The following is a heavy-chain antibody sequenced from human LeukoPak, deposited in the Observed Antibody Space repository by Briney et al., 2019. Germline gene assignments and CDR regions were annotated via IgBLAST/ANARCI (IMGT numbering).Heavy chain of an antibody. Sequence: SQTLSLTCTVSGGSISSGGYYWSWIRQHPGKGLEWIGYIYYSGSTYYNPSLKSRVTISVDTSKNQFSLKLSSVTAADTAVYYCARDSPWRLKRVIAVAGLDYWGQGTLVTVSS. CDR2: IYYSGST. D-gene: IGHD6-19*01. CDR1: GGSISSGGYY. CDR3: ARDSPWRLKRVIAVAGLDY. V-gene: IGHV4-31*03. J-gene: IGHJ4*02.